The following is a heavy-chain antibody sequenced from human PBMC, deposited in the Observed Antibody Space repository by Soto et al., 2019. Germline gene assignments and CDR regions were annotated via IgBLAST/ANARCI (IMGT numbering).Heavy chain of an antibody. Sequence: PGGSLRLSCTASGFTFGDYAMSWFRQAPGKGLEWVGFIRSKAYGGTTEYAASVKGRFTISRDDSKSIAYLQMNSLKTENTAVYYCTRARIVGAGDYWGQGTLVTVSS. CDR3: TRARIVGAGDY. CDR2: IRSKAYGGTT. CDR1: GFTFGDYA. V-gene: IGHV3-49*03. J-gene: IGHJ4*02. D-gene: IGHD1-26*01.